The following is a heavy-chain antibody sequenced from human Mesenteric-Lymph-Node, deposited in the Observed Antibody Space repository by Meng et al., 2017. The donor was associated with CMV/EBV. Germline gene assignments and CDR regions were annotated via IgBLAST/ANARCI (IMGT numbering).Heavy chain of an antibody. CDR3: ARRLSIGWFYDY. J-gene: IGHJ4*02. CDR2: IDYAGST. Sequence: SVSGDSISRGSYYWDWIRQPPGKGLEWIGSIDYAGSTYYNPSLKSRVTISGDTSKNQFSLKLSSVSAADTAVYYCARRLSIGWFYDYWGQGTLVTVSS. D-gene: IGHD2-15*01. CDR1: GDSISRGSYY. V-gene: IGHV4-39*01.